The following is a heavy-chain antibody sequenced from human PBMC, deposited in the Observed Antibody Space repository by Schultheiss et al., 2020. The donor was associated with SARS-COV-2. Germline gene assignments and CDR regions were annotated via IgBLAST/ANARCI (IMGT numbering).Heavy chain of an antibody. D-gene: IGHD2-8*01. CDR2: IIHIFGTA. J-gene: IGHJ6*02. V-gene: IGHV1-69*06. Sequence: SVKVSCKASGYTFTSYGISWVRQAPGQGLEWMGGIIHIFGTANYAQKFQGRVTITADKSTSTAYMELSSLRSEDTAVYYCARGEMVYPDYYYYGMDVWGQGTTVTVSS. CDR1: GYTFTSYG. CDR3: ARGEMVYPDYYYYGMDV.